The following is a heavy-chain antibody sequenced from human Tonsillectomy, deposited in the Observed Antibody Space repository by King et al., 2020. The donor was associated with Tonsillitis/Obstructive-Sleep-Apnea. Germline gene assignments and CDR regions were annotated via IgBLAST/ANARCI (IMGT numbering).Heavy chain of an antibody. J-gene: IGHJ6*03. CDR3: ARGQSYNYYYMDV. CDR1: GFTFSDYY. D-gene: IGHD6-19*01. CDR2: INSGGSAI. Sequence: VQLVESGGGLVKPGGSLRLSCAASGFTFSDYYMSWIRQAPGKGLEWVSYINSGGSAIFYADSMKGRFTVSRDNAKNSLYLQVNSLRVEDTAVYYCARGQSYNYYYMDVWGKGTTVTVSS. V-gene: IGHV3-11*01.